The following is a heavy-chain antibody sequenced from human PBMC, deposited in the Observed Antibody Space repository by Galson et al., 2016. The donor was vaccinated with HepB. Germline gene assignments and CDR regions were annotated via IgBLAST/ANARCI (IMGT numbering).Heavy chain of an antibody. CDR1: GFTVSSNY. Sequence: SLRLSCAASGFTVSSNYMSWVRQVPGKGLEWVSVIYSGGSTYYADSVKGRFTISRDNAEKSLYLQMNSLRDDDTAIYYCARELVRSAFDLWGQGTMVTVSS. D-gene: IGHD1-26*01. V-gene: IGHV3-53*01. CDR3: ARELVRSAFDL. J-gene: IGHJ3*01. CDR2: IYSGGST.